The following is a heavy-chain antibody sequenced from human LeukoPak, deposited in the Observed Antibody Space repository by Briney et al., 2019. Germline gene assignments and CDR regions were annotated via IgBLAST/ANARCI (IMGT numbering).Heavy chain of an antibody. CDR1: GFTFSSYG. D-gene: IGHD6-13*01. Sequence: GGSLRLSCAAPGFTFSSYGMHWVRQAPGKGLEWVAVVSYDGGNKYYGDSVKGRFTISRDNSKNTLYLQMNSLRAEDTAVYFCAKEHSSSWSNWFDPWGQGTLVTVSS. CDR2: VSYDGGNK. J-gene: IGHJ5*02. V-gene: IGHV3-30*18. CDR3: AKEHSSSWSNWFDP.